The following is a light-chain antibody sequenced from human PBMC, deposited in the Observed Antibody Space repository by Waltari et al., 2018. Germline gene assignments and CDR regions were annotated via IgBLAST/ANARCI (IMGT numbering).Light chain of an antibody. CDR2: GAS. CDR1: QSVDNY. Sequence: EIVLTQSPATLSLSPGERVTLSCRASQSVDNYLLWYQQKPGQTPRLFIYGASNRATGIPARFSGSGSGTDFTLTIDSLESEDFAVYYCHQRSNWPITFGQGTRLEIK. CDR3: HQRSNWPIT. V-gene: IGKV3-11*01. J-gene: IGKJ5*01.